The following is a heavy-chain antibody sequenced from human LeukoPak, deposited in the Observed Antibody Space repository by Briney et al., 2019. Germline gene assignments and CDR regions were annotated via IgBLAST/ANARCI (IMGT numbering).Heavy chain of an antibody. CDR2: INHSGST. Sequence: PSETLSLTCAVYGGSFSGYYWSWIRQPPGKGLEWIGEINHSGSTNYNPSLKSRVTISVDTSKNQFSLKLSSVTAADTAVYYRARGNRITGTTGDYWGQGTLVTVSS. V-gene: IGHV4-34*01. D-gene: IGHD1-20*01. CDR1: GGSFSGYY. J-gene: IGHJ4*02. CDR3: ARGNRITGTTGDY.